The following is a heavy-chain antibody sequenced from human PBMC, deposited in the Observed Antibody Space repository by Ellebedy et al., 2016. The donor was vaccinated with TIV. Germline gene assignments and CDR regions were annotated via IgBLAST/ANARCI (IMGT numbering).Heavy chain of an antibody. CDR2: MNPNSGNT. V-gene: IGHV1-8*02. CDR1: GYTFTSYD. CDR3: ARSDYDYDSSGYYFGSYWFDP. D-gene: IGHD3-22*01. Sequence: ASVKVSCXASGYTFTSYDVNWVRQATGQGLEWMGWMNPNSGNTGYAQKFQGRVTMTRNTSISTAYMELSSLRSEDTAMYYCARSDYDYDSSGYYFGSYWFDPWGQGTLVTVSS. J-gene: IGHJ5*02.